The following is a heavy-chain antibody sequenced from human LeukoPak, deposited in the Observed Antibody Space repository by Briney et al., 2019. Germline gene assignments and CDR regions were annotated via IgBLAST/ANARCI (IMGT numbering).Heavy chain of an antibody. CDR1: GYTFASYY. CDR3: ARRLIGSGSYYNGAFDI. J-gene: IGHJ3*02. CDR2: INPSGGST. D-gene: IGHD3-10*01. V-gene: IGHV1-46*01. Sequence: GASVKVSCKASGYTFASYYMHWVRQAPGQGLEWMGVINPSGGSTIYAQKFQGRVTMTRDTPTSTVYMELSSLRSEDTAVYYCARRLIGSGSYYNGAFDIWGQGTMVTVSS.